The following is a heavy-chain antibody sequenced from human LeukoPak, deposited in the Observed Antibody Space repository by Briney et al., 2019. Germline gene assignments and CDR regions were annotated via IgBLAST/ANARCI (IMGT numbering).Heavy chain of an antibody. CDR3: ARKSIPWFFDY. Sequence: SETLSLTCTVSGGSISSYYWSWIRQPPGKGLEWIGYIYYSGSTNYNPSLKSRVTISVDTSKNQFSLKLSSVTAADTAVYYCARKSIPWFFDYWGQGTLVTVSS. V-gene: IGHV4-59*08. CDR2: IYYSGST. CDR1: GGSISSYY. J-gene: IGHJ4*02. D-gene: IGHD2-2*02.